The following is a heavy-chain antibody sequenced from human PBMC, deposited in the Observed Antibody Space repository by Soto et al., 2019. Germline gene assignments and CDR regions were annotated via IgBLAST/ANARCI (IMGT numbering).Heavy chain of an antibody. CDR3: AKLMQPTGGFDY. Sequence: QVQLVQSGAEVKKPGSSVKVSCKASGGTFSSYAISWVRQAPGQGLEWMGGIIPIFGTANYAQKFQGRVTITADKSTSTAYMELSSLGSEDTAVYLCAKLMQPTGGFDYWGQGTLVTVSS. V-gene: IGHV1-69*06. CDR2: IIPIFGTA. J-gene: IGHJ4*02. D-gene: IGHD3-16*01. CDR1: GGTFSSYA.